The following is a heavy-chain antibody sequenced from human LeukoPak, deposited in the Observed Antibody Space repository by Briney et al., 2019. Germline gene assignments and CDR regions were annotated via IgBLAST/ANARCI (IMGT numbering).Heavy chain of an antibody. CDR2: IYTSGNT. V-gene: IGHV4-61*02. D-gene: IGHD1-26*01. Sequence: SQTLSLTCTVSGGSISSGSYYWSWIRQPAGKGLEWIGRIYTSGNTNYNPSLKSRVTISVDTSKNQFSLKLSSVTAADTAVYYCAGGGRYFNWFDPWGQGTLVTVSS. CDR1: GGSISSGSYY. CDR3: AGGGRYFNWFDP. J-gene: IGHJ5*02.